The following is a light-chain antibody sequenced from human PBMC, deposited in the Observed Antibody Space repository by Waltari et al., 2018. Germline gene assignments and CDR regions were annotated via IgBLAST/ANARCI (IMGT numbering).Light chain of an antibody. CDR2: DAS. V-gene: IGKV3-11*01. J-gene: IGKJ2*01. Sequence: EIVLTQSPATLSLSPGDTATPSCRASQSVGSYLAWYQQRPGQPPRLLIYDASNRATGVPARFRGSGSGTDFTLTISSLEAEDFAVYYCQQRSNWTPHTFGQGARLEIK. CDR1: QSVGSY. CDR3: QQRSNWTPHT.